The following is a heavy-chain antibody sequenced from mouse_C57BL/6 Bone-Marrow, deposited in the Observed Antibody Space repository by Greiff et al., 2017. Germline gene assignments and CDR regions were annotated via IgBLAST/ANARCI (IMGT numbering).Heavy chain of an antibody. V-gene: IGHV10-1*01. Sequence: EVQLVESGGGLVQPKGSLKLSCAASGFSFNTYAMNWVRQAPGKGLEWVARIRSKSNNYATYYADSVKDRFTISRNDSESMLYLQMNNLKTEDTAMYYCVRRSHYYGTPYYYAMDYWGQGTSVTVSS. CDR1: GFSFNTYA. CDR2: IRSKSNNYAT. CDR3: VRRSHYYGTPYYYAMDY. J-gene: IGHJ4*01. D-gene: IGHD1-1*01.